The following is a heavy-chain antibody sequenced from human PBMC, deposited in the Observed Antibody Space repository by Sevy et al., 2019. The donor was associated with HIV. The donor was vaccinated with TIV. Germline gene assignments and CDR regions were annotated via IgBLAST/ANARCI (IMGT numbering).Heavy chain of an antibody. CDR3: TRYALTSRTWFDP. CDR2: LGSGGVTT. CDR1: GFTFSTYA. D-gene: IGHD7-27*01. Sequence: GGSLRLSCAASGFTFSTYAMNWVRQAPGKGLEWVSTLGSGGVTTYYADSVRGRFTISRDISKNTLVLQRNSLRADDTAVYYCTRYALTSRTWFDPWGQGTLVTVSS. V-gene: IGHV3-23*01. J-gene: IGHJ5*02.